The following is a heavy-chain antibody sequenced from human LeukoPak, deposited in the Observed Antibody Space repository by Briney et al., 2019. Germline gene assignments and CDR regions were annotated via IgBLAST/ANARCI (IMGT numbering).Heavy chain of an antibody. CDR1: GGTFSSYA. J-gene: IGHJ4*02. CDR2: IIPIFGTA. CDR3: ATVRRGWPLFDY. Sequence: ASVKVSCKASGGTFSSYAISWVRQAPGQGLEWMGGIIPIFGTAIYAQKFQGRVTMTEDTSTDTAYMELSSLRSEDTAVYYCATVRRGWPLFDYWGQGTLVTVSS. D-gene: IGHD5-24*01. V-gene: IGHV1-69*06.